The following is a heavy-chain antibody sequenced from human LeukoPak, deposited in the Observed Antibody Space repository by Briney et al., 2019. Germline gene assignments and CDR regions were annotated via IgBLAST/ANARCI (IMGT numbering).Heavy chain of an antibody. CDR1: GVSISDGRYY. V-gene: IGHV4-31*03. CDR3: ATPYFSGISCLDVFKF. Sequence: SETLSLTCNVSGVSISDGRYYWAWLRQRPGKGLEWLGYKYYSGSAKYNPSLKSRLTISIDTPENQFSLHLTSVTAADPALYYRATPYFSGISCLDVFKFRGQGALGSVSS. J-gene: IGHJ3*01. CDR2: KYYSGSA. D-gene: IGHD2-15*01.